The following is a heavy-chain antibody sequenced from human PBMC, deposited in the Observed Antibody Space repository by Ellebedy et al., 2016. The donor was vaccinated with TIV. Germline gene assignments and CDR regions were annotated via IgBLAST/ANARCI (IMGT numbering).Heavy chain of an antibody. CDR1: GFTFSSHG. CDR2: ITGGGDTT. V-gene: IGHV3-23*01. J-gene: IGHJ4*02. CDR3: AGHGDRAMTH. D-gene: IGHD5-18*01. Sequence: GESLKISCAASGFTFSSHGMAWVRQAPGKGLEWLSGITGGGDTTYYADSVKGRFTISRDNSKNTLFLQMNSLRAEDTAVYYCAGHGDRAMTHWGQGTLVTVSS.